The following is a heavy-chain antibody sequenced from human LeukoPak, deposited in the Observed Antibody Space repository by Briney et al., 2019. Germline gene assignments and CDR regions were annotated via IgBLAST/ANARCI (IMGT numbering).Heavy chain of an antibody. V-gene: IGHV3-7*03. J-gene: IGHJ6*04. CDR2: IKQDGSEK. CDR3: ARVGPLLWFGESPGYYYYGMDV. D-gene: IGHD3-10*01. CDR1: GSTFSSYW. Sequence: PGGSLRLSCAASGSTFSSYWMSWVRQAPGKGLEWVANIKQDGSEKYYVDSVKGRFTISRDNAKNSLYLQMNSLRAEDTAVYYCARVGPLLWFGESPGYYYYGMDVWGKGTTVTVSS.